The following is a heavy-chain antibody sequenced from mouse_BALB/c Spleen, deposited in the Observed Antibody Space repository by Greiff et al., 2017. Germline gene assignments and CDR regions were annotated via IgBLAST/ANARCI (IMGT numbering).Heavy chain of an antibody. Sequence: QVQLQQSAAELARPGASVKMSCKASGYNFTSYTMHWVKQRPGQGLEWIGYINPSSGYTEYNQKFKDKTTLTADKSSSTAYMQLSSLTSEDSAVYYCARLFEDAMDYWGQGTSVTVSS. J-gene: IGHJ4*01. CDR2: INPSSGYT. V-gene: IGHV1-4*02. CDR1: GYNFTSYT. CDR3: ARLFEDAMDY. D-gene: IGHD1-1*01.